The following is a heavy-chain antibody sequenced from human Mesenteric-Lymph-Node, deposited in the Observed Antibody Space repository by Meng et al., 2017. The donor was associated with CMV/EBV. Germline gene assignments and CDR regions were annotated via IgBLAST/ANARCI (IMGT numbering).Heavy chain of an antibody. J-gene: IGHJ4*02. CDR2: FTSGGST. D-gene: IGHD3-22*01. V-gene: IGHV3-23*01. Sequence: GGSLRPSCAASGGTFSLYDMTWVRQAPGEGLVWVSGFTSGGSTDYADSVKGRFTISRDNSKNTVYLQMNSLRGEDTAVYYCSKLTYYDGSLLRWGQGTLVTVSS. CDR3: SKLTYYDGSLLR. CDR1: GGTFSLYD.